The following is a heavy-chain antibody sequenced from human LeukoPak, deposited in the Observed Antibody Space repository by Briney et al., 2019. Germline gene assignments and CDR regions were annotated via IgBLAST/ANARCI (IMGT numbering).Heavy chain of an antibody. V-gene: IGHV3-23*01. CDR2: ISGSGGST. Sequence: GGSLRLSCAASGFTFSGHAMSWVRQAPGKGLEWVSAISGSGGSTYYADSVKGRFTISRDNSKNTLYLQMNSLRAEDTAVYYCAKDPSITMVRTKFDYWGQGTLVTVSS. CDR3: AKDPSITMVRTKFDY. D-gene: IGHD3-10*01. J-gene: IGHJ4*02. CDR1: GFTFSGHA.